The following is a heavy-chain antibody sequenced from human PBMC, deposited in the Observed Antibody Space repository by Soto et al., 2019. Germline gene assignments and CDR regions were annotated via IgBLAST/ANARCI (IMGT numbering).Heavy chain of an antibody. V-gene: IGHV3-30-3*01. J-gene: IGHJ6*02. CDR2: ISFDGGDE. Sequence: QVSLEESGGGVVQPGRSQRLSCVASGFIFSGSAMHWVRQAPGKGLEWVAVISFDGGDEHYADSVKGRFTISRDNSKNTLHLQMNSLRAEDTAVYYCAEDGAPSQWFMDVWGQGTTVTVSS. D-gene: IGHD3-22*01. CDR3: AEDGAPSQWFMDV. CDR1: GFIFSGSA.